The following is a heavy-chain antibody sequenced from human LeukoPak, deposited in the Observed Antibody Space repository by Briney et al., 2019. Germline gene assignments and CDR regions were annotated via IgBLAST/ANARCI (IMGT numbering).Heavy chain of an antibody. V-gene: IGHV1-2*02. CDR1: GYTFIVYY. D-gene: IGHD4-17*01. J-gene: IGHJ4*02. Sequence: ASVKVSCKASGYTFIVYYMHWVREAPGQGLEWMGWINPDSGATNYTQKFQGRVTMTRDTSINPAYSELSTLTSGDTAVYFCARDNGDYARDYWGQGTLVTVSS. CDR2: INPDSGAT. CDR3: ARDNGDYARDY.